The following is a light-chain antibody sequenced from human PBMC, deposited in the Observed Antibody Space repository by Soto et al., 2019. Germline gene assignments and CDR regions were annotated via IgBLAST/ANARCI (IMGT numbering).Light chain of an antibody. CDR2: GAS. CDR3: QQFGTSAT. Sequence: EVVLTQSPDTLSLSPGEKETLSCRASQSVSSTFLAWYQQRPGQAPRLLIYGASSRATGIPDRFSGSGSGTDFTLTITRLEPEDFALYYCQQFGTSATFGQGTKVDIK. V-gene: IGKV3-20*01. CDR1: QSVSSTF. J-gene: IGKJ1*01.